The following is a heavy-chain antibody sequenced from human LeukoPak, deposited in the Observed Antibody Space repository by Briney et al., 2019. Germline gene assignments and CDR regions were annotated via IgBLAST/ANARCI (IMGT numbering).Heavy chain of an antibody. Sequence: SETLSLTCTVYGGSFSGYYWSWIRQPPGKGLEWIGEINHSGSTNYNPSLKSRVTISVDTSKNQFSLKVSSVTAADTAVFYCARHYYGSGSDYWGQGTLVTVSS. CDR2: INHSGST. V-gene: IGHV4-34*01. J-gene: IGHJ4*02. D-gene: IGHD3-10*01. CDR3: ARHYYGSGSDY. CDR1: GGSFSGYY.